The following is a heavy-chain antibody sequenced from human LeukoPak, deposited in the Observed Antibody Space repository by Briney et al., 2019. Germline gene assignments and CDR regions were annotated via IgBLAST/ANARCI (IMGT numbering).Heavy chain of an antibody. CDR1: GGSFSGDY. J-gene: IGHJ4*02. D-gene: IGHD3-16*02. CDR3: ARDRHYDYVWGSYRYGSEPFDY. CDR2: IYHSVRT. V-gene: IGHV4-34*01. Sequence: TSETLSLTCAVYGGSFSGDYWSWIRQPPGKGLEWIGEIYHSVRTNYNPSLKSRVTMSVDTSKNQFSLKLSSVTAADTAVYYCARDRHYDYVWGSYRYGSEPFDYWGQGTLVTVSS.